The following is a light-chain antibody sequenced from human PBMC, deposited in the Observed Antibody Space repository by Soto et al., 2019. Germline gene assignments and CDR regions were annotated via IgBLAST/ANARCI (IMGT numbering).Light chain of an antibody. Sequence: ETVLTQSPGTLSLSPGERATLFCRASRSVSSSYLAWYQQKPGQAPRLLIYGASSSATGIPDRFSGSGSGTDFTLTISRLEPEDFAVYYGQHYRSSPPSWTFGQGTKLEIK. CDR3: QHYRSSPPSWT. V-gene: IGKV3-20*01. CDR2: GAS. CDR1: RSVSSSY. J-gene: IGKJ1*01.